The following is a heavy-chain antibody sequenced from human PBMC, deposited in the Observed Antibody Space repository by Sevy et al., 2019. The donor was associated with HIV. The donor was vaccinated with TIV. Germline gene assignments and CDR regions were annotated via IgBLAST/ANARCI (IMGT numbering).Heavy chain of an antibody. V-gene: IGHV3-23*01. J-gene: IGHJ4*02. CDR2: ISGSGGSGEKT. CDR1: GFTFSNYA. Sequence: GGSLRLSCAASGFTFSNYAINWVRQAPGKGLEWVSGISGSGGSGEKTNYADSVKGRFTISRDDSKNSLYLQLNSLRAEDTAIYYCARKYDSSGYFDYWGQGTLVTVSS. D-gene: IGHD3-22*01. CDR3: ARKYDSSGYFDY.